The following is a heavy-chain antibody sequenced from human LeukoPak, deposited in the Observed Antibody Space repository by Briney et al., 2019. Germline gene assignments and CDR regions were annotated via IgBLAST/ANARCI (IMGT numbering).Heavy chain of an antibody. CDR2: IYSDGST. D-gene: IGHD2/OR15-2a*01. Sequence: GGSLRLSCAASGFTVSSSYMSWVRQAPGRGLEWVSVIYSDGSTYYPDSVKGRFTISRDNSKNTLYLQMSSLRAEDTAAYYCARDSLSPPQGDSWGQGTLVTVSS. CDR3: ARDSLSPPQGDS. V-gene: IGHV3-53*01. CDR1: GFTVSSSY. J-gene: IGHJ4*02.